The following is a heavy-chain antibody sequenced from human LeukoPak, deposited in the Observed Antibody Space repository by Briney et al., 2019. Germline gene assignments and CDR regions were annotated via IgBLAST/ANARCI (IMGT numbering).Heavy chain of an antibody. CDR3: ARARGDDSSGYYYGGTDAFDI. V-gene: IGHV3-21*01. CDR2: ISSSSSYI. J-gene: IGHJ3*02. Sequence: GGSLRLSYAASGFTFSSYSMNWVRQAPGKGLEWVSSISSSSSYIYYADSVKGRFTISRDNAKNSLYLQMNSLRAEDTAVYYCARARGDDSSGYYYGGTDAFDIWGQGTMVTVSS. D-gene: IGHD3-22*01. CDR1: GFTFSSYS.